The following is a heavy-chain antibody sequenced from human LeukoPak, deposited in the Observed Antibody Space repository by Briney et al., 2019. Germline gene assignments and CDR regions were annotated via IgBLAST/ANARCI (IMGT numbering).Heavy chain of an antibody. CDR2: ISGSGDNR. V-gene: IGHV3-23*01. J-gene: IGHJ4*02. CDR3: AKNPLVSGTIYFDS. Sequence: QPGGSLRLSCAASGFTFSSHAMSWVRQAPGKGLEWVSSISGSGDNRIYADSVKGRFTISRDNSKSTLYLEMNSLRAEDTAIYYCAKNPLVSGTIYFDSWGQGTLLTVSS. D-gene: IGHD6-19*01. CDR1: GFTFSSHA.